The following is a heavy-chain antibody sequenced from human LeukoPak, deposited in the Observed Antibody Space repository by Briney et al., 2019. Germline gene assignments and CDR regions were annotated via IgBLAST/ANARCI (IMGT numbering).Heavy chain of an antibody. Sequence: GASVKVSCKASAGTFSSYAISWVRQAPGQGLEWMGGIIPIFGTANYAQKYQGRVTITADESTSTAYMELSSLRSEDTAVYYCAREFQGGAYYYDSSGYYYVPWFDPWGQGTLVTVSS. V-gene: IGHV1-69*13. CDR3: AREFQGGAYYYDSSGYYYVPWFDP. J-gene: IGHJ5*02. D-gene: IGHD3-22*01. CDR2: IIPIFGTA. CDR1: AGTFSSYA.